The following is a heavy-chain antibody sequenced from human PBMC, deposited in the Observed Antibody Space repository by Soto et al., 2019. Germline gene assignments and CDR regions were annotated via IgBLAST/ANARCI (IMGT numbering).Heavy chain of an antibody. J-gene: IGHJ3*02. Sequence: ASVKVSCKASGYTFTSYGISWVRQAPGQGLEWMGWISAYNGNTNYAQKLQGRVTMTTDTSTSTAYMELRSLRSDDTAVYYCARDDSSGYSHDAFDIWGKGTMVTFPS. D-gene: IGHD3-22*01. CDR3: ARDDSSGYSHDAFDI. V-gene: IGHV1-18*01. CDR2: ISAYNGNT. CDR1: GYTFTSYG.